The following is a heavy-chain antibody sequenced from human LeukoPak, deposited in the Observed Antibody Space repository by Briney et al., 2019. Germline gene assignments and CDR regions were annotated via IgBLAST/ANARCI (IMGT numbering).Heavy chain of an antibody. Sequence: GGSLRLSCAASGFTFSSYGMHWVRQAPGKGLEWVSSISSSSSYTYYADSVKGRFTISRDNAKNSLYLQMNSLRAEDTAVYYCAELGITMIGGVWGKGTTVTISS. CDR1: GFTFSSYG. D-gene: IGHD3-10*02. J-gene: IGHJ6*04. CDR3: AELGITMIGGV. V-gene: IGHV3-21*01. CDR2: ISSSSSYT.